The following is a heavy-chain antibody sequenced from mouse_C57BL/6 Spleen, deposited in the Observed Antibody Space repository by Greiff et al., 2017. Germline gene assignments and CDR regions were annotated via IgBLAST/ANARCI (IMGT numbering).Heavy chain of an antibody. CDR1: GYTFTSYC. Sequence: VQLQQPGAELVKPGASVQLSCKASGYTFTSYCMHWVKQRPGQGLEWIGMIHPNSGSTNNNEKFKSKTTLTADKSSSTAYMQLSSLTSDESAVYYCASHIDYDGGDYAMDYWGQGTSVTVSS. CDR2: IHPNSGST. CDR3: ASHIDYDGGDYAMDY. D-gene: IGHD2-4*01. J-gene: IGHJ4*01. V-gene: IGHV1-64*01.